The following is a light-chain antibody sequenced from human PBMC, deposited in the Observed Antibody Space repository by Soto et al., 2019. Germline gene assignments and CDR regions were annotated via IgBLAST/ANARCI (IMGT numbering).Light chain of an antibody. J-gene: IGKJ5*01. V-gene: IGKV3-11*01. Sequence: EIVLTQSPATLSLSPGERATLSCRTSQSVSSYFAWYQQKPGRAPRLLIYDASNRATGIPARFIGSGSGTDFTLTMTRLEPEDFAVYYCQQRSNWPITFGQGTRLEIK. CDR1: QSVSSY. CDR2: DAS. CDR3: QQRSNWPIT.